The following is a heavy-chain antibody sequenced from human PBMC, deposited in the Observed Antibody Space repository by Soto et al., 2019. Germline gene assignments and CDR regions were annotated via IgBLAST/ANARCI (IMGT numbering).Heavy chain of an antibody. CDR2: ISAYNGNT. J-gene: IGHJ4*02. V-gene: IGHV1-18*01. CDR3: ARDGAGLGKFYFDY. D-gene: IGHD3-16*01. CDR1: GYTFTSYG. Sequence: ASVKVYCKASGYTFTSYGISWVRQAPGQGLEWMGWISAYNGNTNYAQKLQGRVTMNTSTSTSTAYMELRSLRSDDSDVYYCARDGAGLGKFYFDYWGQGTRVTVSA.